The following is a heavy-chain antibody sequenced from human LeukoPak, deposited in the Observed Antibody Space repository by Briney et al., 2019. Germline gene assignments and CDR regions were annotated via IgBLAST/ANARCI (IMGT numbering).Heavy chain of an antibody. V-gene: IGHV1-69*02. CDR2: IIPILGIA. D-gene: IGHD6-19*01. J-gene: IGHJ4*02. CDR3: ARGEGSGWYLSFDY. Sequence: SVKVSCKASGGTFTSYTISWVRQAPGQGREWMGRIIPILGIANYAQKFQGRVTITTDKSTSTAYMELSSLRSEDTAVYYCARGEGSGWYLSFDYWGQGSLVTVSS. CDR1: GGTFTSYT.